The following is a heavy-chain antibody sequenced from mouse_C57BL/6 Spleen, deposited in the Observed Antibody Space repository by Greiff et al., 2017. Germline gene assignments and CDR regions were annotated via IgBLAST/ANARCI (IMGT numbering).Heavy chain of an antibody. V-gene: IGHV1-64*01. CDR3: AREVGYSNFAWFAY. D-gene: IGHD2-5*01. J-gene: IGHJ3*01. CDR2: IHPNSGST. CDR1: GYTFTSYW. Sequence: VQLQQPGAELVKPGASVKLSCKASGYTFTSYWMHWVKQRPGQGLEWIGMIHPNSGSTNYNEKFKSKATLTVDKSSSTAYMQLSSLTSEDSAVYYCAREVGYSNFAWFAYWGQGTLVTVSA.